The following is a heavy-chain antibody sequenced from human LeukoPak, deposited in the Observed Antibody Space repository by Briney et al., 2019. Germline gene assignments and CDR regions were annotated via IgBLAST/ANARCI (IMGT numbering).Heavy chain of an antibody. CDR2: IIPIFGTA. D-gene: IGHD6-6*01. V-gene: IGHV1-69*06. CDR3: AREYSSSSGGNY. J-gene: IGHJ4*02. CDR1: GGTFSSYA. Sequence: ASVKVSCKASGGTFSSYAISWVRQAPGQGLEWMGRIIPIFGTANYAQKFQGRVTITADKSTSTAYMELSSLRSKDTAVYYCAREYSSSSGGNYWGQGTLVTVSS.